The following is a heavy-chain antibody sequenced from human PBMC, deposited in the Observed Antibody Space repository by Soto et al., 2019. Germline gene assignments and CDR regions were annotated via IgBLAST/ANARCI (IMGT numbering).Heavy chain of an antibody. J-gene: IGHJ4*02. CDR3: ARVRFGDPFDF. Sequence: ASVKVSCKGSGYRFTTYGSHWVRQAPGQGLEWVGWFNPDNQNTNYAQKFKDRVSLTTDSSTNTAYMELRDLRSDDTAVYYCARVRFGDPFDFWGQGSLVTVSS. D-gene: IGHD3-16*01. CDR1: GYRFTTYG. V-gene: IGHV1-18*01. CDR2: FNPDNQNT.